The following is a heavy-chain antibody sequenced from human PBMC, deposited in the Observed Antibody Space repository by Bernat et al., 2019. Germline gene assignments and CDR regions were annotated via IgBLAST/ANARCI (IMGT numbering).Heavy chain of an antibody. V-gene: IGHV3-30*01. Sequence: QVQLVESGGGVVQPGRSLRLSCAASGFTFSSYAMHWVRQAPGKGLEWLAVISYDGSNKYYADSVKGRFTISRDNSKNTLYLQMNSLRAEDTAVYYCARGTYCSGGSCYGAAGAFDIWGQGTMVTVSS. CDR3: ARGTYCSGGSCYGAAGAFDI. CDR1: GFTFSSYA. J-gene: IGHJ3*02. D-gene: IGHD2-15*01. CDR2: ISYDGSNK.